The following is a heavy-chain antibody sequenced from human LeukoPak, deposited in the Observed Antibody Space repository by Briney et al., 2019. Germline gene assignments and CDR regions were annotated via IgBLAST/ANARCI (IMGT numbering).Heavy chain of an antibody. J-gene: IGHJ4*02. CDR1: GGSISSYY. CDR3: ARYYYDILTGAPYFDY. CDR2: IYYSGST. V-gene: IGHV4-59*06. D-gene: IGHD3-9*01. Sequence: SETLSLTCTVSGGSISSYYWSWIRQHPGKGLEWIGYIYYSGSTYYNPSLKSRVTISVDTSKNQFSLKLSSVTAADTAVYYCARYYYDILTGAPYFDYWGQGTLVTVSS.